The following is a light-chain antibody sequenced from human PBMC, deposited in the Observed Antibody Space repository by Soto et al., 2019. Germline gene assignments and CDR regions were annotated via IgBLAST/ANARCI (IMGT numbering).Light chain of an antibody. CDR2: WAS. CDR3: QQYYSIPLT. Sequence: DIVMTQSPDSLAVSLGDMATISCKSSQSVLYSSSNENYLAWHQQKPGQPPKLLISWASTRESGVPDRFSGSGSGTDFTLTISSLQAEDVAVYYCQQYYSIPLTFGGGTKVDIK. CDR1: QSVLYSSSNENY. J-gene: IGKJ4*01. V-gene: IGKV4-1*01.